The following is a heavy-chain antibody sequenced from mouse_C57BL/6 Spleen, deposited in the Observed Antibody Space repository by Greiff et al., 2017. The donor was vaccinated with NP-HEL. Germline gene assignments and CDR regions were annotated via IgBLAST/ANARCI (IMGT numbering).Heavy chain of an antibody. CDR2: INYDGSST. J-gene: IGHJ2*01. V-gene: IGHV5-16*01. CDR3: ARELDGYFPYFDY. D-gene: IGHD2-3*01. Sequence: EVKLVESEGGLVQPGSSMKLSCTASGFTFSDYYMAWVRQVPEKGLEWVANINYDGSSTYYLDSLKSRFIISRDNAKNILYLQMSSLKSEDTATYYCARELDGYFPYFDYWGQGTTLTVSS. CDR1: GFTFSDYY.